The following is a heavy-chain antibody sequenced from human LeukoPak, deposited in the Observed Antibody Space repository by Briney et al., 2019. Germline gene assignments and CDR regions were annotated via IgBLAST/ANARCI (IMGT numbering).Heavy chain of an antibody. CDR2: ISGSGGST. Sequence: GGSLRLSCAASGFTFSSYAMSWVRQAPGKGLEWVSAISGSGGSTYYADSVKGRFTISRDNSKNTLYLQMSSLRAEDTAVYYCAKDSTPKYYYGSGSYLADYWGQGTLVTVSS. CDR3: AKDSTPKYYYGSGSYLADY. V-gene: IGHV3-23*01. CDR1: GFTFSSYA. D-gene: IGHD3-10*01. J-gene: IGHJ4*02.